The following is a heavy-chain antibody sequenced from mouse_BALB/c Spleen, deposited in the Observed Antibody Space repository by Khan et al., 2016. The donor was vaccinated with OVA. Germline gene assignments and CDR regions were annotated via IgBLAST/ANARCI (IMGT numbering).Heavy chain of an antibody. D-gene: IGHD1-1*01. V-gene: IGHV1-7*01. CDR2: INPSTGYT. CDR1: GYTFSNYW. CDR3: ASRGLRWDFDY. Sequence: VQLQQSGAELAKPGASVKMSCKASGYTFSNYWILWVKQRPGQGLEWIGYINPSTGYTEYNKNFKDKAKLTADKSSSTAYMQLSSLTSEDSAVYYCASRGLRWDFDYWGQGTTLTVSS. J-gene: IGHJ2*01.